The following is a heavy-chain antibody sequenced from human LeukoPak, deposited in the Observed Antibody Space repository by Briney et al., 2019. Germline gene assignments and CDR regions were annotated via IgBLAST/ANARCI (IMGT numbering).Heavy chain of an antibody. V-gene: IGHV1-8*01. CDR1: GYTFTSYD. CDR2: MNPNSGNT. CDR3: ARVSVPWAEFYGFTVTTTPGRFDP. D-gene: IGHD4-17*01. Sequence: ASVKVSCKASGYTFTSYDINWVRQATGQGLEWMGWMNPNSGNTGYAQKFQGRVTMTRNTSISTAYMELSSLRSEDTAVYYCARVSVPWAEFYGFTVTTTPGRFDPWGQGTLVTVSS. J-gene: IGHJ5*02.